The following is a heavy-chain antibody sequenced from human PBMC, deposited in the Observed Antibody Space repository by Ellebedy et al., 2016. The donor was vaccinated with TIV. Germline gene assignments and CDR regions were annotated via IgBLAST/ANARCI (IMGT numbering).Heavy chain of an antibody. CDR1: GFSLSTSGMC. CDR3: AHRRVYSIRFDP. V-gene: IGHV2-70*12. J-gene: IGHJ5*02. D-gene: IGHD6-13*01. Sequence: SGPTLVKPTQTLTLTCTLSGFSLSTSGMCVSWIRQPPGKALEWLAHIFSNDEKSYSTSLKSRLTISKDTSKSQVVLTMTNMDPVDTATYYCAHRRVYSIRFDPWGQGTLVTVSS. CDR2: IFSNDEK.